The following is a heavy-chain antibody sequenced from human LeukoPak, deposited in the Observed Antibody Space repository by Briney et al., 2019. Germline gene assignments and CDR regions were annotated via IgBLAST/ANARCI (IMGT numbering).Heavy chain of an antibody. CDR3: ARGRKAAMPLRYCSGGSCYPERHKVYYFDY. CDR2: INHSGSS. Sequence: PSETLSLTCTVSGGSISSSSYYWGWIRQPPGKGLEWIGEINHSGSSNYNPSLKSRVTISVDTSKNQFSLKLSSVTAADTAVYYCARGRKAAMPLRYCSGGSCYPERHKVYYFDYWGQGTLVTVSS. D-gene: IGHD2-15*01. CDR1: GGSISSSSYY. J-gene: IGHJ4*02. V-gene: IGHV4-39*07.